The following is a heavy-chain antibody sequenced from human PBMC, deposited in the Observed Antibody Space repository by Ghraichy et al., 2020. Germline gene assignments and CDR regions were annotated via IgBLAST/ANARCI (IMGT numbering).Heavy chain of an antibody. Sequence: GGSLRLSCAASGFTFSSYAMSWVRQAPGKGLEWVSAISGSGGSTYYADSVKGRFTISRDNSKNTLYLQMNSLRAEDTAVYYCAKDNIVVVTAIGAFDYWGQGTLVTVSS. CDR3: AKDNIVVVTAIGAFDY. V-gene: IGHV3-23*01. J-gene: IGHJ4*02. D-gene: IGHD2-21*02. CDR1: GFTFSSYA. CDR2: ISGSGGST.